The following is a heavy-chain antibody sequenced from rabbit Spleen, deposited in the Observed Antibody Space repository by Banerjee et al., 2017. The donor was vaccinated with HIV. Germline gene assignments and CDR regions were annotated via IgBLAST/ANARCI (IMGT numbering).Heavy chain of an antibody. V-gene: IGHV1S40*01. J-gene: IGHJ6*01. CDR3: ARDTSSSFSSYGMDL. CDR1: GFSLSSND. CDR2: TASNGWT. Sequence: QSLEESGGGLVKPGASLTLTCTVSGFSLSSNDMSWVRQAPGKGLEWIGLTASNGWTIYANWAKGRFTISKTSSTTMTLQMTSLTVADTATYFCARDTSSSFSSYGMDLWGPGTLVTVS. D-gene: IGHD1-1*01.